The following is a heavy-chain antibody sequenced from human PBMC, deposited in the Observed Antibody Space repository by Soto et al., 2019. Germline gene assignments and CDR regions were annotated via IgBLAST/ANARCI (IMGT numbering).Heavy chain of an antibody. CDR1: GGSISSGGYY. CDR3: ARGDYDILTGYSDAFDI. J-gene: IGHJ3*02. D-gene: IGHD3-9*01. CDR2: IYYSGST. V-gene: IGHV4-31*03. Sequence: SETLSLTCTVSGGSISSGGYYWSWVRQHPGKGLEWIGYIYYSGSTYYNPSLKSRVTISVDTSKNHFSLKLSSVTAADTAVYYCARGDYDILTGYSDAFDIWGQGTMVTVSS.